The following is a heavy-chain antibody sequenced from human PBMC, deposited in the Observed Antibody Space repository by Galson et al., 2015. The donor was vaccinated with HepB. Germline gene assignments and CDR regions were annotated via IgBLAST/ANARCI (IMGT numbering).Heavy chain of an antibody. CDR1: GFTLSDYA. CDR3: ARVNLRFISGGSVGPNFDY. J-gene: IGHJ4*02. D-gene: IGHD6-19*01. CDR2: ISYDGDDN. Sequence: SLRLSCAASGFTLSDYAMHWVRQAPGKGLEWVAVISYDGDDNHYTDAVKGRFTISRDNSKNTLYLRMNSLRAEDTAVYYCARVNLRFISGGSVGPNFDYWGQGTLVTVSS. V-gene: IGHV3-30*04.